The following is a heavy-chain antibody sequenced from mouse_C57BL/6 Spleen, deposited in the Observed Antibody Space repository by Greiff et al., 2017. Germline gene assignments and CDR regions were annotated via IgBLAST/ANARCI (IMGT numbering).Heavy chain of an antibody. CDR1: GFTFSNYW. V-gene: IGHV6-3*01. D-gene: IGHD4-1*01. J-gene: IGHJ2*01. Sequence: EVKVEESGGGLVQPGGSMKLSCVASGFTFSNYWMNWVRQSPEKGLEWVAQIRLKSDNYATHYAESVKGRFTISRDDSKSSVYLQMNNLRAEDTGIDYCTGLGVDYFDYWGQGTTLTVSS. CDR2: IRLKSDNYAT. CDR3: TGLGVDYFDY.